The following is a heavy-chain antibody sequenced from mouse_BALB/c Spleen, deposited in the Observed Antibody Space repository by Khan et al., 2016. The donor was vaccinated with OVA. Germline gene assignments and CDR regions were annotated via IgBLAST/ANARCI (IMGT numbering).Heavy chain of an antibody. J-gene: IGHJ2*01. CDR3: ASDYRYDRTVDY. Sequence: VQLQQSGAELVKPGASVKLSCTASGFNIKDTYMHWVKQRPEQGLEWIGRIDPANGNTKYDPKFQGKATITADTSSKTAYLQLSSPTSEDTAVYYCASDYRYDRTVDYWGQGTTLTVSS. V-gene: IGHV14-3*02. CDR2: IDPANGNT. D-gene: IGHD2-14*01. CDR1: GFNIKDTY.